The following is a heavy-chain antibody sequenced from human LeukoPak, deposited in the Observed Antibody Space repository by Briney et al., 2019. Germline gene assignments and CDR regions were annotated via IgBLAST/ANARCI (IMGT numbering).Heavy chain of an antibody. CDR1: GFTFSSYA. J-gene: IGHJ3*02. V-gene: IGHV3-23*01. CDR2: ISGSGGST. D-gene: IGHD6-13*01. Sequence: PGGSLRLSCAASGFTFSSYAMSWVRQAPGKGLEWVSAISGSGGSTYYADSVKGRFTISRDNSKNTLYLQMNSLRAEDTAVYYCAKVAGGSSWLVGAFDIWGQGTMVTVSS. CDR3: AKVAGGSSWLVGAFDI.